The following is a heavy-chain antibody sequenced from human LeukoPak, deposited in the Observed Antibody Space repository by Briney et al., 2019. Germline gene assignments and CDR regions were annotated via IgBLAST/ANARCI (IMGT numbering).Heavy chain of an antibody. D-gene: IGHD6-25*01. CDR1: GYSISSGYY. V-gene: IGHV4-38-2*02. Sequence: SETLSLACTVSGYSISSGYYWGWIRQPPGKGLEWIGSIYHSGSTYYNPSLKSRVTISVDTSKNQFSLKLSSVTAADTAVYYCASGSAPGYWGQGTLVTVSS. CDR2: IYHSGST. J-gene: IGHJ4*02. CDR3: ASGSAPGY.